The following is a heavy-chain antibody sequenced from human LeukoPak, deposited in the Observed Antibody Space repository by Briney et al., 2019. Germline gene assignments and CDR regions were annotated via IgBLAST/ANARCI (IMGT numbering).Heavy chain of an antibody. CDR3: TKGGTVGFDS. V-gene: IGHV3-74*01. J-gene: IGHJ4*02. CDR1: GFTFNTYC. CDR2: INSDGSST. Sequence: PWGSLRLSCAASGFTFNTYCMHWVRQSPGKGLVWVSRINSDGSSTTYADSVKGRFTISRDNARNTVYLQMNSLRDEDTAVYYCTKGGTVGFDSWGQGTVVTVSS. D-gene: IGHD1-1*01.